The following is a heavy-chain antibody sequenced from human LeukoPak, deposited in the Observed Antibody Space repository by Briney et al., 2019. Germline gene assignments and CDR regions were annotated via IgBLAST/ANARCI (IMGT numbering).Heavy chain of an antibody. CDR1: GFTFSSYG. CDR3: ARYSSGWYGDFDY. J-gene: IGHJ4*02. V-gene: IGHV3-30*19. Sequence: GGSLRLSCAASGFTFSSYGMHWVRQAPGKGLEWVAVISYDGSNKYYADSVKGRFTITRDNSKNTLYLQMNSLRAEDTAVYYCARYSSGWYGDFDYWGQGTLVTVSS. CDR2: ISYDGSNK. D-gene: IGHD6-19*01.